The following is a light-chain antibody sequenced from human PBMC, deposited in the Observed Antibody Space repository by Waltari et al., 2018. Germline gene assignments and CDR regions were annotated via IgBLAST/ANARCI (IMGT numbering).Light chain of an antibody. Sequence: VLTQSPATLSLSPGDRATRPCRASQYLGDYLDWYPQKPGQAPRLLMSEASNRATGVPDRFSASGSGTDFTLTVSSLEPEDFAVYYCQNRRNWPLLTFGGGTKVEIK. CDR1: QYLGDY. CDR2: EAS. J-gene: IGKJ4*01. V-gene: IGKV3-11*01. CDR3: QNRRNWPLLT.